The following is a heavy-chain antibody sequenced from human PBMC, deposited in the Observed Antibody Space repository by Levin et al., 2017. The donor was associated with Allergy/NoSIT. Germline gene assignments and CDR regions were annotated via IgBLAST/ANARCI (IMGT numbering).Heavy chain of an antibody. CDR2: INHSGST. V-gene: IGHV4-34*01. D-gene: IGHD6-19*01. J-gene: IGHJ4*02. CDR3: ARGGRVAGI. CDR1: GGSFSGYY. Sequence: GSLRLSCAVYGGSFSGYYWSWIRQPPGKGLEWIGEINHSGSTNYNPSLKSRVTISVDTSKNQFSLKLSSVTAADPAVYYCARGGRVAGIWGQGTLVTVSS.